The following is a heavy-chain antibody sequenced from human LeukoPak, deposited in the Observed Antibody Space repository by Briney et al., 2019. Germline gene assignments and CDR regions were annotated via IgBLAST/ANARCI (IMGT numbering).Heavy chain of an antibody. Sequence: GGSLRLSCVASGFTLSSYNMKWVRQAPGKRLEWVSSISWRNIDIEYADSVKGRFTISRDNDKKSLYLQMNSLRVEDTAVYYCARVYSSTWYSGYLHMDVWGKGTSVTVSS. J-gene: IGHJ6*03. D-gene: IGHD6-13*01. CDR3: ARVYSSTWYSGYLHMDV. V-gene: IGHV3-21*01. CDR1: GFTLSSYN. CDR2: ISWRNIDI.